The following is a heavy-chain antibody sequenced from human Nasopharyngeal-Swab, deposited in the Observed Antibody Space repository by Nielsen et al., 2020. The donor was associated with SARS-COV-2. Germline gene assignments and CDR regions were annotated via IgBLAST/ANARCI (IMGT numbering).Heavy chain of an antibody. V-gene: IGHV3-33*01. CDR3: ARDNPPGQEDAFDI. CDR2: IWYDGSNK. D-gene: IGHD1-14*01. J-gene: IGHJ3*02. CDR1: GFTFSNYG. Sequence: GESLKISCAASGFTFSNYGMHWVRQAPGKGLEWVVVIWYDGSNKYYADSVKGRFTISRDNSKNTLYLQMNSLRAEDTAVYYCARDNPPGQEDAFDIWGQGTMVTV.